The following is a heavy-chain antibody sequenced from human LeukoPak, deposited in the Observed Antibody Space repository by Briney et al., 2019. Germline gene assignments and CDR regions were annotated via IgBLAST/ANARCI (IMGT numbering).Heavy chain of an antibody. CDR1: RFMFSNSY. D-gene: IGHD3-10*01. Sequence: PGGSLRLSCVGSRFMFSNSYMYWVRQAPGKGLVWVSRIKNAGIDTIYADSVKGRFTVSRDNAKNTVYLQMSSLRAEDTAVYYCARGGYGHNMDVWGEGTTVTVSS. J-gene: IGHJ6*03. CDR2: IKNAGIDT. CDR3: ARGGYGHNMDV. V-gene: IGHV3-74*01.